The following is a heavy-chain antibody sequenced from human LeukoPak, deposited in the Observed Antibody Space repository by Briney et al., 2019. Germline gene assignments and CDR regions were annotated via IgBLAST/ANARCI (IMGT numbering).Heavy chain of an antibody. CDR1: GFPFSRLA. V-gene: IGHV3-23*01. D-gene: IGHD2-15*01. CDR2: ISASGGST. Sequence: GGSLRLSCAASGFPFSRLAMTWVRQAPGKGLEWVSAISASGGSTNYADSVKGRFTISKDNSNDTLYLQMNSLRADDTAVYYCAKCRGGGGEYWNFDLWGRGILVTVSS. CDR3: AKCRGGGGEYWNFDL. J-gene: IGHJ2*01.